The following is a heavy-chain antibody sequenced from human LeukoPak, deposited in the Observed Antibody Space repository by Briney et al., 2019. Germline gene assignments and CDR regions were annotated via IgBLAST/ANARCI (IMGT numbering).Heavy chain of an antibody. V-gene: IGHV3-7*01. CDR3: ASRPSDNRYYGVYDF. Sequence: PGGSLRLSCAASGLIFSNYWMSWVRQAPGKGPQWVANIKGDGSEEYYVDSVKGRLTISRDNAKSSLHLQMNSLRADDTAVYYCASRPSDNRYYGVYDFWGQGTLVTVSS. CDR2: IKGDGSEE. D-gene: IGHD3/OR15-3a*01. J-gene: IGHJ4*02. CDR1: GLIFSNYW.